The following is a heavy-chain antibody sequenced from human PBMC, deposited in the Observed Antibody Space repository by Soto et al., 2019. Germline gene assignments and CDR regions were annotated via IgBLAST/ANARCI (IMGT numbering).Heavy chain of an antibody. V-gene: IGHV4-39*07. D-gene: IGHD2-15*01. CDR1: GSSINSSGYY. Sequence: SETLPLTCTVSGSSINSSGYYWGWIRQPPGKGLEWIGSMFYGVSTYYNPSLKSRVTVSVDTSKNQFSLKLSSVTAADTAVYYCARVVVAATINWFDPWGQGTLVTVSS. J-gene: IGHJ5*02. CDR2: MFYGVST. CDR3: ARVVVAATINWFDP.